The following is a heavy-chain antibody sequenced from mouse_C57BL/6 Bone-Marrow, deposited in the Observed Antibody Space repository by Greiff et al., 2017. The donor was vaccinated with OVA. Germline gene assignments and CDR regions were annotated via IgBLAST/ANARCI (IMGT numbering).Heavy chain of an antibody. Sequence: EVKLQESGGGLVKPGGSLKLSCAASGFTFSSYAMSWVRQTPEKRLEWVATISDGGSYTYYPDNVKGRFTISRDNAKNNLYLQMSHLKSEDTAMYYCARGSYSNFYAMDYWGQGTSVTVSS. D-gene: IGHD2-5*01. J-gene: IGHJ4*01. V-gene: IGHV5-4*03. CDR1: GFTFSSYA. CDR2: ISDGGSYT. CDR3: ARGSYSNFYAMDY.